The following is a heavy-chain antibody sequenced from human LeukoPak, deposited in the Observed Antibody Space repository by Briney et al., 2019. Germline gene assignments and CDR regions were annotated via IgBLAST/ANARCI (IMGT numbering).Heavy chain of an antibody. CDR3: ARGGVSVGGNFDY. Sequence: GGSLRLSCAACGFTFNTFGMSWVRQAPGRGLECVASITGSGVSTYYAGSVKGRFTISRDNANNSLFLQMNSLRAEDTAVYYCARGGVSVGGNFDYWGQGTLVTVSS. J-gene: IGHJ4*02. CDR2: ITGSGVST. V-gene: IGHV3-23*01. CDR1: GFTFNTFG. D-gene: IGHD4-23*01.